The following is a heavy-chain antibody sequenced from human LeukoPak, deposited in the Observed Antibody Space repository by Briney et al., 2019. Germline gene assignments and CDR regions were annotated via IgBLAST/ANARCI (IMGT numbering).Heavy chain of an antibody. V-gene: IGHV3-21*06. J-gene: IGHJ6*02. CDR2: ISPGVSGYT. CDR3: VRDVSRRIGMDV. D-gene: IGHD2/OR15-2a*01. CDR1: GFSFNRYT. Sequence: GGDLRLYCLSSGFSFNRYTLNWVREPEGQGLEWVSTISPGVSGYTWYAESLKGRFTISRDNPENALYLQMGSLRADDTAVYYCVRDVSRRIGMDVWGQGTTVTVSS.